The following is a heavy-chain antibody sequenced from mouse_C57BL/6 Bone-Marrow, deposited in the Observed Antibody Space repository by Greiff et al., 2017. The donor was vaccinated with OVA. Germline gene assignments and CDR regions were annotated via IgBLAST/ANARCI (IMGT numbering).Heavy chain of an antibody. CDR3: ARVFEVRGYYAMDY. Sequence: EVKVVESEGGLVQPGSSMKLSCTASGFTFSDYYMAWVRQVPEKGLEWVANINYDGSSTYYLDSLKSRFIISRDNAKNILYLQMSSLKSEDTATYYCARVFEVRGYYAMDYWGQGTSVTVSS. V-gene: IGHV5-16*01. J-gene: IGHJ4*01. CDR1: GFTFSDYY. CDR2: INYDGSST.